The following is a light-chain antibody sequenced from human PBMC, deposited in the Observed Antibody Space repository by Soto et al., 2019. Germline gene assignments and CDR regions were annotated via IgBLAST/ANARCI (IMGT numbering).Light chain of an antibody. Sequence: QAVLTQSSSASASLGSSVKLTCTLSSGHSRYSIAWHQQQPGKAPRYLMKLEGSGSYNRGGGVPDRFSGSSSGAERYLIISNLQSEDEADYYCETWDSKVFGGGTKLTVL. V-gene: IGLV4-60*03. CDR3: ETWDSKV. J-gene: IGLJ3*02. CDR2: LEGSGSY. CDR1: SGHSRYS.